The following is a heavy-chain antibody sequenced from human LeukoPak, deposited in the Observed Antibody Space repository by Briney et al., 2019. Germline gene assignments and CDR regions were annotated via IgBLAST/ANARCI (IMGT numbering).Heavy chain of an antibody. CDR1: GFTFSSYA. D-gene: IGHD6-19*01. J-gene: IGHJ4*02. V-gene: IGHV3-23*01. CDR2: ISGSGGST. CDR3: ARSPGSGAFY. Sequence: PGGSLRLSCAASGFTFSSYAMSWVRQAPGKGLEWVSAISGSGGSTYYADSVKGRFTIARDNSKNTLYLQMNSLRAEDTAAYYCARSPGSGAFYWGQGTLVTVSS.